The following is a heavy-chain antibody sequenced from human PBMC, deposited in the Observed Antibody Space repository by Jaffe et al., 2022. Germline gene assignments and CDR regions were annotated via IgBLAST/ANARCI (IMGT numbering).Heavy chain of an antibody. Sequence: QVQLQESGPGLVKPSQTLSLTCTVSGGSISSRSHYWTWIRQPAGKGLQWIGRVYSSGSTTYHPSFESRVTISVDTSKNQFSLKLNSVTAADTAIYYCARVGDGSELPAYFDSWGQGTLVTVSS. J-gene: IGHJ4*02. V-gene: IGHV4-61*02. CDR3: ARVGDGSELPAYFDS. CDR1: GGSISSRSHY. CDR2: VYSSGST. D-gene: IGHD3-16*01.